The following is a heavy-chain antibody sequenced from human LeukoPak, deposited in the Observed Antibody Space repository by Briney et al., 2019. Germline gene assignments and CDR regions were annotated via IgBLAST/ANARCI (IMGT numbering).Heavy chain of an antibody. D-gene: IGHD3-22*01. Sequence: GGSLRLSCAASGFTFSGSAMHWVRQASGKGLEWVGRIRSKANSYATAYAASVKGRFTISRDDSKNTAYLQMNSLKTEDTAVYYCTKAKYYYDSSGYTTDAFDIWGQGTMVTVSS. CDR1: GFTFSGSA. CDR3: TKAKYYYDSSGYTTDAFDI. V-gene: IGHV3-73*01. CDR2: IRSKANSYAT. J-gene: IGHJ3*02.